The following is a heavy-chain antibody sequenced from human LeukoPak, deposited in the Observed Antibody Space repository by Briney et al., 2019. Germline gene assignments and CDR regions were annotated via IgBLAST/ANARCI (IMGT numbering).Heavy chain of an antibody. V-gene: IGHV3-30*02. D-gene: IGHD2-15*01. CDR1: GFTFSSYG. J-gene: IGHJ4*02. CDR2: IHYDGTNE. CDR3: ASLIDNVVVVAANDY. Sequence: GGSLRLSCAASGFTFSSYGMHWVRQAPGKGLEWVAFIHYDGTNEYYADSVKGRFTISRDNSKNSLYLQMNSLRAEDTAVYYCASLIDNVVVVAANDYWGQGTLVTVSS.